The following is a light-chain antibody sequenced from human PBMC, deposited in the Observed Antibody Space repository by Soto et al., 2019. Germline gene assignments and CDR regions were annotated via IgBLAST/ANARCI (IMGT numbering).Light chain of an antibody. Sequence: QSALTQPASLSGSPGQSITISCTGTSSDVGGYNYVSWYQQHLGKAPKLMIYEVSNRPSGVSNRFAGSKSGNTASLTISGLQAEDEADYYFSSYTSSSTWVFGGGTKVTVL. CDR3: SSYTSSSTWV. J-gene: IGLJ3*02. CDR1: SSDVGGYNY. V-gene: IGLV2-14*01. CDR2: EVS.